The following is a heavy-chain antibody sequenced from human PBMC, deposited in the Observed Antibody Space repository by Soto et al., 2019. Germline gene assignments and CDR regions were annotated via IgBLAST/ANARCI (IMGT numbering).Heavy chain of an antibody. J-gene: IGHJ4*02. Sequence: QVQLVESGGGVVQPGRSLRLSCEASGFAFRSYAVHWVRQAPGKGLDWVALISYDGSNVYYADSVKGRFTISRDNSKNTLYLQMNSLRAEDTAVYSYASRRGFGTYYFAYWGQGTLVTVSS. CDR2: ISYDGSNV. CDR1: GFAFRSYA. D-gene: IGHD1-7*01. CDR3: ASRRGFGTYYFAY. V-gene: IGHV3-30*14.